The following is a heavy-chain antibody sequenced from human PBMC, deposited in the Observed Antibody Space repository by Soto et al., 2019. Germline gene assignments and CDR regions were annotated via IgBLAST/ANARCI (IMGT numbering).Heavy chain of an antibody. J-gene: IGHJ4*02. CDR2: ISWDGGST. V-gene: IGHV3-43*01. CDR3: AKDIGRPDSGSWYAGFDY. CDR1: GFTFDDYT. Sequence: GGSLRLSCAASGFTFDDYTMHWVRQAPGKGLEWVSLISWDGGSTYYADSVKGRFTISRDNSKNSLYLQMNSLRTEDTALYYCAKDIGRPDSGSWYAGFDYWGQGTLVTVSS. D-gene: IGHD6-13*01.